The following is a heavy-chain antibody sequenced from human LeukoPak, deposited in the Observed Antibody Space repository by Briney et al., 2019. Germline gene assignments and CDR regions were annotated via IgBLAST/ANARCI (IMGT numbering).Heavy chain of an antibody. CDR3: ARGVFIAAAQYGY. CDR2: INHSGST. J-gene: IGHJ4*02. CDR1: GGSFSGYY. Sequence: PSEPLSLTCAVYGGSFSGYYWSWIRQPPGKGLEWIGEINHSGSTNYNPSLKSRLTISVDTSKNQFSLKLSSVTAADTAVYYCARGVFIAAAQYGYWGQGTLVTVSS. D-gene: IGHD6-13*01. V-gene: IGHV4-34*01.